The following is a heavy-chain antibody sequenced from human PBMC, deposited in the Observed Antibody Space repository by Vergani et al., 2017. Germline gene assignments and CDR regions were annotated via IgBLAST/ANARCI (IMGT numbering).Heavy chain of an antibody. CDR2: INTDGGST. Sequence: EVQLVESGGGLVQPGGSLRLSCTASGFTFSSYWMHWVRQAPGKGLVWVSRINTDGGSTTYADSVKGRFTISRDNAKNTLYLQMNSLRVEDTAVYYCARDNLRMDDAFDIWGQGTMVTDSS. CDR3: ARDNLRMDDAFDI. J-gene: IGHJ3*02. V-gene: IGHV3-74*01. CDR1: GFTFSSYW. D-gene: IGHD2-15*01.